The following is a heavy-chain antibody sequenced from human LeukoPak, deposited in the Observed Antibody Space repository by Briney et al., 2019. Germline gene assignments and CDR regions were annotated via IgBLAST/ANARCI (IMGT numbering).Heavy chain of an antibody. Sequence: GGSLRLSCASSGFTFTDYGMHWVRQAPGRGLEWVAVIRYDGSTIYYADSVKGRFAISRDNSKSTLYLQMNSLRAEDTALYYCARAPFYYDSSGYPYFDGWGQGTLVTVSS. D-gene: IGHD3-22*01. CDR2: IRYDGSTI. CDR3: ARAPFYYDSSGYPYFDG. V-gene: IGHV3-33*01. J-gene: IGHJ4*02. CDR1: GFTFTDYG.